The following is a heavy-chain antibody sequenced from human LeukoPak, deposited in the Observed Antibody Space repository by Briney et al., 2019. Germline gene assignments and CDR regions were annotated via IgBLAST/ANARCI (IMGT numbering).Heavy chain of an antibody. J-gene: IGHJ4*02. CDR1: GLTFSSNA. D-gene: IGHD6-19*01. V-gene: IGHV3-23*01. CDR3: AKGEKMGSSGWYRINFDY. Sequence: GGSLRLSCAASGLTFSSNAISWVRQAPGKGLEWVSSISGGGTGTFYADSVKGRFTVSRDNSKNTLYLQMNSLRADDTAVYYCAKGEKMGSSGWYRINFDYLGQGTLVTVSS. CDR2: ISGGGTGT.